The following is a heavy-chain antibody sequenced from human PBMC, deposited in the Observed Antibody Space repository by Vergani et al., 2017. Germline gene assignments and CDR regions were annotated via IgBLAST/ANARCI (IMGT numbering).Heavy chain of an antibody. Sequence: VQLVESGGGLVKPGGSLRLSCAASGFTFSDFSMSWVRQAPGKGLEWVAFIGSSGPYINYADSLKGRVIISRDNTNNSLFLKLRSLRAEDAAVYYCARDCTSGGCPDNYGMDVWGQGATVTVSS. CDR3: ARDCTSGGCPDNYGMDV. CDR2: IGSSGPYI. V-gene: IGHV3-21*06. CDR1: GFTFSDFS. D-gene: IGHD2-8*01. J-gene: IGHJ6*02.